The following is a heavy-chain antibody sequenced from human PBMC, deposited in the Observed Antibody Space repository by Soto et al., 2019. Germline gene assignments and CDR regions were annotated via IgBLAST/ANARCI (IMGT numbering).Heavy chain of an antibody. J-gene: IGHJ3*02. CDR1: GFTFSTYW. V-gene: IGHV3-7*05. Sequence: GGSLRLSCAASGFTFSTYWMSWVRQAPGKGLEWVANIKQDGSAKYYVDSVKGRCTVSRDNTKNSLYLQMNSLRGEDTAVYYCARDPGPPVGIYFDNSGPIQRAFDIWGQGTMVTVSS. D-gene: IGHD3-22*01. CDR2: IKQDGSAK. CDR3: ARDPGPPVGIYFDNSGPIQRAFDI.